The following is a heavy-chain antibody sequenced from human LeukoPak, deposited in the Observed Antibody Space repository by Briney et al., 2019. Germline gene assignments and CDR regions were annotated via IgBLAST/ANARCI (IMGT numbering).Heavy chain of an antibody. CDR2: ISGSGGSR. V-gene: IGHV3-23*01. J-gene: IGHJ4*02. CDR3: AQYSSGWYSVYDY. Sequence: GGSLRLSCAASGFTFSSYAMSWVRQAPGEGLEWVSGISGSGGSRYYADSVKGRFTISRDNSKNTLYLQMSSLRAEDTVVYYCAQYSSGWYSVYDYWGQGTLVTVSS. CDR1: GFTFSSYA. D-gene: IGHD6-19*01.